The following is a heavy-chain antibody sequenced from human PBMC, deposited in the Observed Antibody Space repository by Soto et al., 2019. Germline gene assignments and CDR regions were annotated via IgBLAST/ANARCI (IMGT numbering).Heavy chain of an antibody. CDR3: ARVLAGTWGAIDY. J-gene: IGHJ4*02. CDR1: GGSLSGSY. CDR2: IHHSGNT. V-gene: IGHV4-34*01. Sequence: SETLSLTCSIFGGSLSGSYWSWIRQPPGKGLEWIGEIHHSGNTIYNPSLKSRVTISLDTSEKQFSLKLSSVTAADMAVYYCARVLAGTWGAIDYWGQGILVTVS. D-gene: IGHD3-16*01.